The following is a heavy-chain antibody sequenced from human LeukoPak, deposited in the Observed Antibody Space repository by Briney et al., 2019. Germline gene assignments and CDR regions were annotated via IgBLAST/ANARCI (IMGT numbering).Heavy chain of an antibody. Sequence: SETLSLTCTVSGGSISSSSYYWGWLRPPPGKGLEWIGSIYYSGSTYYNPSLKSRATISVDTSKNQFFLQLSFVTAAATADYYWARPMGNGAFDIWGQGTMVTVSS. CDR2: IYYSGST. J-gene: IGHJ3*02. CDR3: ARPMGNGAFDI. CDR1: GGSISSSSYY. D-gene: IGHD1-1*01. V-gene: IGHV4-39*01.